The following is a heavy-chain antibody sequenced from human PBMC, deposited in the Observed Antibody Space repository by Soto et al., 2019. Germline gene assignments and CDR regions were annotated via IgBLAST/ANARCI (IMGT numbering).Heavy chain of an antibody. CDR2: INHSGST. CDR3: ARVVGSSSSADY. Sequence: PSETLSLTCAVYGGSFSGYYWSWIRQPPGKGLEWIGEINHSGSTNYNPSLKSRVTISVDTSKNQFSLKLSSVTAADTAVYYCARVVGSSSSADYWGQGTLVTVSS. J-gene: IGHJ4*02. V-gene: IGHV4-34*01. D-gene: IGHD6-6*01. CDR1: GGSFSGYY.